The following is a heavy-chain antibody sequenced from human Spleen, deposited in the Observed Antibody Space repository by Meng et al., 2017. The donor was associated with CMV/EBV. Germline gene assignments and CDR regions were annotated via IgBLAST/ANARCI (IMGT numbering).Heavy chain of an antibody. D-gene: IGHD6-13*01. CDR3: ARHTTIATTGSHYFFDY. V-gene: IGHV4-39*01. Sequence: SISSSSYYWRCIRQPPGKGLEWIGTISYSGGTYYNPSLKNRVTISVDTSKNQFSLKLSSVTAADTAVYFCARHTTIATTGSHYFFDYWGQGTLVTVSS. J-gene: IGHJ4*02. CDR1: SISSSSYY. CDR2: ISYSGGT.